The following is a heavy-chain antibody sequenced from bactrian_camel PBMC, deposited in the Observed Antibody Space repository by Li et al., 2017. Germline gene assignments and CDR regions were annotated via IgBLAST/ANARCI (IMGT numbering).Heavy chain of an antibody. D-gene: IGHD4*01. V-gene: IGHV3S67*01. CDR2: IRRDDLT. J-gene: IGHJ4*01. CDR1: GLSVSDSS. Sequence: DVQLVESGGGSVQTGGSLRLSCAPSGLSVSDSSMAWFRQSPGKEREAVAAIRRDDLTAYTDSVKGRFTISKDNAGNSLFLLMSNLKPEDTAMYYCAASASFILTPRFYRLESSDYPYRGQGTQVTVS. CDR3: AASASFILTPRFYRLESSDYPY.